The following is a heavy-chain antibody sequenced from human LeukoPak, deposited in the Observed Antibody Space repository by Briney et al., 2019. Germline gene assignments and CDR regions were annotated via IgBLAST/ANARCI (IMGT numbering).Heavy chain of an antibody. V-gene: IGHV4-31*03. Sequence: PSQTLSLTCSVSGNSIDSAGYYWAWISQHPGKGLEWIGYVYYSGSTSYNPSLKSRVAISVDTSKNQFSLDMTSVTAADTAVYYCARVGTASRLNWFDPWGQGTLVTVSS. D-gene: IGHD5-18*01. CDR1: GNSIDSAGYY. CDR3: ARVGTASRLNWFDP. CDR2: VYYSGST. J-gene: IGHJ5*02.